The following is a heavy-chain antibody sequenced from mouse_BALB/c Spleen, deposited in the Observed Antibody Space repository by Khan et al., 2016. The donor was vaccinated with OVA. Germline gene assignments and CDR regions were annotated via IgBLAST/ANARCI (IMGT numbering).Heavy chain of an antibody. CDR3: ARPPYFANTLGY. CDR1: GYTFTNYG. Sequence: QIQLVQSGPELKKPGETVKISCKASGYTFTNYGMNWVKQSPGKALKWMGWINTYTGEPTYADDFKGRFAFFLETSASTAYLQINNLKNEDTATYFCARPPYFANTLGYWGQGSSVTVSS. CDR2: INTYTGEP. J-gene: IGHJ4*01. V-gene: IGHV9-3-1*01. D-gene: IGHD2-10*01.